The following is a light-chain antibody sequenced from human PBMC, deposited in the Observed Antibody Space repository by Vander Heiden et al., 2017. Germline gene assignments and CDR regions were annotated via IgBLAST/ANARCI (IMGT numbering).Light chain of an antibody. CDR3: QQRRYWPFT. Sequence: EIVLTQSPATLSLSPGERVTLTCRASQSVDSNLGWYQQKPGQPPRLLIYDTSNRATAIPPRFSGSGSGTDFTLTISSLEPEDFAVYYCQQRRYWPFTFGHRTKVDFK. CDR1: QSVDSN. V-gene: IGKV3-11*01. CDR2: DTS. J-gene: IGKJ3*01.